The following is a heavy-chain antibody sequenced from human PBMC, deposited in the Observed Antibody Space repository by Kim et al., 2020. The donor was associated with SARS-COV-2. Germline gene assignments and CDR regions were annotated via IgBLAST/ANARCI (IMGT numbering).Heavy chain of an antibody. D-gene: IGHD3-22*01. CDR2: IYYSGNT. CDR1: GGSISTSSYY. V-gene: IGHV4-39*01. Sequence: SETLSLTCTVSGGSISTSSYYWGWIRQPPGKGLEWIGNIYYSGNTHYNSSLKSRVTIFLDTSKNQFTLKLSSVTAADTAVYYCARALDYYDRSAYYDWGQGTLVTVSS. CDR3: ARALDYYDRSAYYD. J-gene: IGHJ4*02.